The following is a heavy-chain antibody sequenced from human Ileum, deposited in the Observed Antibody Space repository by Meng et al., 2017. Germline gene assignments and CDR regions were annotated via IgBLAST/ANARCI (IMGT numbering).Heavy chain of an antibody. V-gene: IGHV1-69*02. CDR2: IIPVLGVA. CDR1: GGTFYRYT. Sequence: QVQLVQSGAEVNKPGSSVKVSCKASGGTFYRYTISWVRQASGQGLEWMGRIIPVLGVAKHAQKFQGRVMIIADKSTSTSHMELSNLRSEDTGVYYCASESPNSSGAHEDWGQGTLVTVSS. J-gene: IGHJ4*02. D-gene: IGHD3-22*01. CDR3: ASESPNSSGAHED.